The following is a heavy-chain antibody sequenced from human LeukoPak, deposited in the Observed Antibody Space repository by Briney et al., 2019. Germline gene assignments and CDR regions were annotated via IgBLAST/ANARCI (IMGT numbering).Heavy chain of an antibody. J-gene: IGHJ4*02. D-gene: IGHD3-22*01. V-gene: IGHV3-48*04. CDR3: ARASSSGSYVDY. CDR1: GFTFSSYA. CDR2: ISTGGSII. Sequence: PGGSLRLSCAASGFTFSSYAMHWVRQAPGKGLEWVSHISTGGSIIYYADSVKGRFTIARDNAKNSLYLQLNSLRAEDTAVYYCARASSSGSYVDYWGQGTLVTVSS.